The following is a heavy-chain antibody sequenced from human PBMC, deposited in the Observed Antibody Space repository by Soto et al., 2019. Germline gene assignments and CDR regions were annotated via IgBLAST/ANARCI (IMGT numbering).Heavy chain of an antibody. D-gene: IGHD3-22*01. V-gene: IGHV1-18*01. CDR3: ARPAQPYYYDSSGSFDY. CDR1: GYTFTSYG. J-gene: IGHJ4*02. Sequence: ASVKVSCKASGYTFTSYGISWVRQAPGQGLEWMGWISAYNGNTNYAQKLQGRVTMTTDTSTSTAYMELRSLRSDDTAVYYCARPAQPYYYDSSGSFDYWGQGTLVTVSS. CDR2: ISAYNGNT.